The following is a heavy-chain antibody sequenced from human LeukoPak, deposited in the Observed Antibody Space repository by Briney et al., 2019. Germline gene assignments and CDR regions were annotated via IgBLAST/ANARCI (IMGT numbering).Heavy chain of an antibody. V-gene: IGHV3-7*03. Sequence: GGSLRLSCAASGFTFGSYGMTWVRQAPGKGLEWVANIKQDGSEEYYVDSVKGRFTISRDNAKNSLDLQMNSLRAEDTAVYYCARGDWVGATTGHFDSWGQGTLVTVSS. CDR2: IKQDGSEE. D-gene: IGHD1-26*01. CDR1: GFTFGSYG. J-gene: IGHJ4*02. CDR3: ARGDWVGATTGHFDS.